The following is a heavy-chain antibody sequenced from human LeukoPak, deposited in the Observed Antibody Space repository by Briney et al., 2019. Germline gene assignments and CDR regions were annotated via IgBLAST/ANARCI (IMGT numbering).Heavy chain of an antibody. Sequence: AGGSLRLSCAASGFTFSSYGMHWVRQAPGKGLEWVAVIWYDGSNKYYADSVKGRFTISRDNSKNTLYLQMNSLRAEDTAVYYCARDNSGHDYSNYGWFDPWGQGTLVTVSS. J-gene: IGHJ5*02. CDR3: ARDNSGHDYSNYGWFDP. V-gene: IGHV3-33*08. CDR1: GFTFSSYG. D-gene: IGHD4-4*01. CDR2: IWYDGSNK.